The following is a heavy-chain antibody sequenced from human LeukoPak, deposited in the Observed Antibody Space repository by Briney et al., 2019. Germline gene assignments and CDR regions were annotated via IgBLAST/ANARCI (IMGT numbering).Heavy chain of an antibody. V-gene: IGHV3-23*01. CDR1: GFTFSSYA. D-gene: IGHD3-22*01. CDR2: ISGSGGST. J-gene: IGHJ4*02. Sequence: QPGGSLRLSCAASGFTFSSYAMSWVRQAPGKGLEWVSAISGSGGSTYYADSVKGRFTISRDNSKNTLYLQMNSLRAEDTAVYYCARPPDTYYYDSSGLFDYWGQGTLVTVSS. CDR3: ARPPDTYYYDSSGLFDY.